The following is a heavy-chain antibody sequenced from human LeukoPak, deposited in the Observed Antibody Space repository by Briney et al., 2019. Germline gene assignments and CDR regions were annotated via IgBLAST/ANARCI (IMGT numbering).Heavy chain of an antibody. D-gene: IGHD2-15*01. CDR3: AITKGGYCSGGSCSVKDYFYYMDV. Sequence: PGGSLRLSCAASRFTFSSYGMHWVRQAPGKGLEWVAVISYDGSNKYYADSVKGRFTISRDNSKNTLYLQMNSLRAEDTAVYYCAITKGGYCSGGSCSVKDYFYYMDVWGKGTTVTVSS. V-gene: IGHV3-30*03. J-gene: IGHJ6*03. CDR1: RFTFSSYG. CDR2: ISYDGSNK.